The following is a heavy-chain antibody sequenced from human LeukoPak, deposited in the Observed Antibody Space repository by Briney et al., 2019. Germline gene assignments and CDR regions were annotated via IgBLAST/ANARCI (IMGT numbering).Heavy chain of an antibody. CDR1: GYTFTGYY. V-gene: IGHV1-2*02. Sequence: ASVKVSCMASGYTFTGYYMHWVRQAPGQGLEWMGWINPNSGGTNYAQKFQGRVTMTRDTSISTAYMELSRLRSDDTAVYYCARDPYGRNYYDSSGYYSWGAFDIWGQGTMVTVSS. D-gene: IGHD3-22*01. CDR2: INPNSGGT. CDR3: ARDPYGRNYYDSSGYYSWGAFDI. J-gene: IGHJ3*02.